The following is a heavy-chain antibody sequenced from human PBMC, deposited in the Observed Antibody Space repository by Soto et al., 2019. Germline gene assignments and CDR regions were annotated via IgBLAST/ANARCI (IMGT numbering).Heavy chain of an antibody. Sequence: PSETLSLTCTVSGGSISSGRDSWGWIRQPPGKGLEWIGTFYYSGSTNYNPSLESRVTISVDTSRDQFSLKVSSVTAADTAVYYCARLGGYCSSTSCYGYYTMDVWGQGTTVTVSS. CDR3: ARLGGYCSSTSCYGYYTMDV. CDR1: GGSISSGRDS. D-gene: IGHD2-2*01. V-gene: IGHV4-39*01. CDR2: FYYSGST. J-gene: IGHJ6*02.